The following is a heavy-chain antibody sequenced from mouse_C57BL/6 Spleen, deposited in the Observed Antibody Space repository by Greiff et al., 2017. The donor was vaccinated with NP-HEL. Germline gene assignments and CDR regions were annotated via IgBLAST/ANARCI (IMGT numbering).Heavy chain of an antibody. CDR1: GYTFTSYW. J-gene: IGHJ1*03. Sequence: QVQLKQPWAELVRPVSSVKLSCKASGYTFTSYWMHWVKQRPIQGLEWIGNIDPSDSETHYNQNFKDKATLTVDKSSSTAYMQLSSLTSEDSAVYYCARRYGSTYWYFDVWGTGTTVTVPS. D-gene: IGHD1-1*01. CDR2: IDPSDSET. V-gene: IGHV1-52*01. CDR3: ARRYGSTYWYFDV.